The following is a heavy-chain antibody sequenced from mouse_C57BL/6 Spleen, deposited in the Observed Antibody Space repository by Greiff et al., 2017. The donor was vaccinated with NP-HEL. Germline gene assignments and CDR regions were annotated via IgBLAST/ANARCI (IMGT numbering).Heavy chain of an antibody. CDR1: GYTFTSYW. J-gene: IGHJ4*01. D-gene: IGHD1-1*01. V-gene: IGHV1-5*01. Sequence: VQLQQSGTVLARPGASVKMSCKTSGYTFTSYWMHWVKQRPGQGLEWIGAIYPGNSDTSYNQKFKGKAKLTAVTSASTAYMELSSLTNEDSAVYYCTRGGIYGSSYNYAMDYWGQGTSVTVSS. CDR2: IYPGNSDT. CDR3: TRGGIYGSSYNYAMDY.